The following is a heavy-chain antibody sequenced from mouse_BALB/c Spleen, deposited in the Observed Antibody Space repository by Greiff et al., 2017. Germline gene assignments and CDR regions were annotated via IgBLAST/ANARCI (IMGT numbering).Heavy chain of an antibody. CDR1: GFNIKDTY. CDR2: IDPANGNT. CDR3: ASLLRLRSDY. D-gene: IGHD1-2*01. J-gene: IGHJ2*01. V-gene: IGHV14-3*02. Sequence: EVQLVESGAELVKPGASVKLSCTASGFNIKDTYMHWVKQRPEQGLEWIGRIDPANGNTKYDPKFQGKATITADTSSNTAYLQLSSLTSEDTAVYYCASLLRLRSDYWGQGTTLTVSS.